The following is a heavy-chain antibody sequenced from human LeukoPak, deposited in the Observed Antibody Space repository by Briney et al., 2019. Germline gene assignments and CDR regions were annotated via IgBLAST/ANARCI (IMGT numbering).Heavy chain of an antibody. CDR3: ARATMPYYYYYYYMDV. CDR2: IYYSGST. D-gene: IGHD2-2*01. CDR1: GGSFSGYY. V-gene: IGHV4-59*01. Sequence: SETLSLTCAVYGGSFSGYYWSWIRQPPGKGLEWIGYIYYSGSTNYNPSLKSRVTISVDTSKNQFSLKLSSVTAADTAVYYCARATMPYYYYYYYMDVWGKGTTVTVSS. J-gene: IGHJ6*03.